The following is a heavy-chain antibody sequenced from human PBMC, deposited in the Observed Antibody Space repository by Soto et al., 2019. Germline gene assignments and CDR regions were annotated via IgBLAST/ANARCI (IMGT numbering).Heavy chain of an antibody. CDR3: ARDLSGVVVVPAATLDY. Sequence: PGGSLRLSCAASGFTFSSYSMYWVRQAPGKGLEWVSSISSSSSYIYYADSVKGRFTISRDNAKNSLYLQMNSLRAEDTAVYYCARDLSGVVVVPAATLDYWGQGTLVTVSS. V-gene: IGHV3-21*06. J-gene: IGHJ4*02. CDR1: GFTFSSYS. CDR2: ISSSSSYI. D-gene: IGHD2-2*01.